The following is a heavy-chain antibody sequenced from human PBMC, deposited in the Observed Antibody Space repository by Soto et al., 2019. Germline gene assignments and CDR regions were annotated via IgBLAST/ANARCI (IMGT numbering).Heavy chain of an antibody. V-gene: IGHV1-18*01. D-gene: IGHD2-2*01. CDR2: ISAYNGNT. J-gene: IGHJ6*03. Sequence: GASVKVSCKASGYTFTSYGISWVRQAPGQGLEWMGWISAYNGNTNYAQKLQGRVTMTTDTSTSTAYMELRSLRSDDTAVYYCARPRYCSSTSCLYYYYYYMDVWGKGTTVTVSS. CDR1: GYTFTSYG. CDR3: ARPRYCSSTSCLYYYYYYMDV.